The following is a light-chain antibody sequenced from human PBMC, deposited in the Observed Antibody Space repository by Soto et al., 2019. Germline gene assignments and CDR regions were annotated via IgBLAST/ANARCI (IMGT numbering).Light chain of an antibody. Sequence: QSVLTQPASVSGAPGQSITISCTGTSSDVGGYNYVSWYQQHPGKAPKLIIYEVSNRPSGVSNRFSGSESGNTASLTISGLQAEDEADYYCSSYTSSSTLIVFGAGTKVTVL. CDR3: SSYTSSSTLIV. J-gene: IGLJ1*01. CDR2: EVS. V-gene: IGLV2-14*01. CDR1: SSDVGGYNY.